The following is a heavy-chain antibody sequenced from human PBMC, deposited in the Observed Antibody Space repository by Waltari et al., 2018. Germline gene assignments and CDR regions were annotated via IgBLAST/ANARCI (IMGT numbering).Heavy chain of an antibody. J-gene: IGHJ3*02. V-gene: IGHV3-74*01. D-gene: IGHD2-2*01. CDR1: GFTFSSYW. CDR3: AREGSWYQLGDDAFDI. Sequence: EVQLVESGGGLVQPGGSLRLSCAASGFTFSSYWMHWVRQAPGKGLVWVSRSNSDGSSTSYADSVKGRFTISRDNAKNTLYLQMNSLRAEDTAVYYCAREGSWYQLGDDAFDIWGQGTMVTVSS. CDR2: SNSDGSST.